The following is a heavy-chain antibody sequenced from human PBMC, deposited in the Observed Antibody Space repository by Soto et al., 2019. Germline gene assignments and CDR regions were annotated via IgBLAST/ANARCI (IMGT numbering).Heavy chain of an antibody. Sequence: GASVKVSCKASGYTFTSYGISWVRQAPGQGXEWMGWISAYNGNTNYAQKLQGRVTMTTDTSTSTAYMELRSLRSDDTAVYYCARDPGIQLWLNYYYYGMDVWGQGTTVTVSS. J-gene: IGHJ6*02. D-gene: IGHD5-18*01. CDR3: ARDPGIQLWLNYYYYGMDV. CDR2: ISAYNGNT. CDR1: GYTFTSYG. V-gene: IGHV1-18*04.